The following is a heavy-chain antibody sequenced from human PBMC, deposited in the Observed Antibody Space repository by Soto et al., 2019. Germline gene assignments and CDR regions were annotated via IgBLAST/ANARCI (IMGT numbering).Heavy chain of an antibody. Sequence: SETLSLTCTVSGGCISSSSYYWGWIRQPPGKGLEWIGSIYYSGSTYYNPSLKSRVTISVDTSKNQFSLKLSSVTAADTAVYYCARPRKYYYDSSGYSRDAFDILGQGPMVT. D-gene: IGHD3-22*01. J-gene: IGHJ3*02. V-gene: IGHV4-39*01. CDR2: IYYSGST. CDR1: GGCISSSSYY. CDR3: ARPRKYYYDSSGYSRDAFDI.